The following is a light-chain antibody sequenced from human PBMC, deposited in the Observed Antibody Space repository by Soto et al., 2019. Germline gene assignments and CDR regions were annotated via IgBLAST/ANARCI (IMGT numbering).Light chain of an antibody. CDR1: QSVGSH. CDR3: QQDNNWSTDWT. Sequence: EIVMTQSPATLSVSPGERATLSCRASQSVGSHLAWYQQKPGQAPRLLIYGASTRSTGIPARFSGSGSGTEFTLTVSSLHSEDFASYFGQQDNNWSTDWTFGQGTKVEIK. CDR2: GAS. J-gene: IGKJ1*01. V-gene: IGKV3-15*01.